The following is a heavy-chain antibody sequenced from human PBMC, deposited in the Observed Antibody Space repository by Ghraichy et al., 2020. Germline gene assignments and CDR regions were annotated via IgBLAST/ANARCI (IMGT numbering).Heavy chain of an antibody. D-gene: IGHD3-10*01. CDR2: ISNDGRST. CDR3: GRLNVIRGVSADS. V-gene: IGHV3-74*01. Sequence: GGSLRLSCEASGFTFSNYWVHWVRQAPGKGLEWVSRISNDGRSTNYADSVKGRFTISRDNAKNTLYLQLNSLRTDDAAVYYCGRLNVIRGVSADSWGQGTLVTVSS. J-gene: IGHJ5*01. CDR1: GFTFSNYW.